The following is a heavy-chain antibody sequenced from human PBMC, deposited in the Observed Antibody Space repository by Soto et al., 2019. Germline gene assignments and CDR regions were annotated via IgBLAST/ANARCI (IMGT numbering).Heavy chain of an antibody. CDR2: ISAYNGNT. D-gene: IGHD2-2*01. CDR3: ATTLVVPAATDYYYYYMDV. V-gene: IGHV1-18*01. CDR1: GYTFTSYG. J-gene: IGHJ6*03. Sequence: ASVKVSCKASGYTFTSYGMSWVRQAPGQGLEWMGWISAYNGNTNYAQKLQGRVTMTTDTSTSTAYMELRSLRSDDTAVYYCATTLVVPAATDYYYYYMDVWGKGTTVTVSS.